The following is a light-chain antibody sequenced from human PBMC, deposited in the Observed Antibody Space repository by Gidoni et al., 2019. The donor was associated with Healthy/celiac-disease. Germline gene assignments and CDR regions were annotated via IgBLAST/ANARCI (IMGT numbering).Light chain of an antibody. J-gene: IGLJ2*01. CDR3: NSRDTSGNYPEL. V-gene: IGLV3-19*01. CDR2: EEN. CDR1: SLSKSY. Sequence: SSELTQDPAVSVTLGQTVRITCQGDSLSKSYANWYQQKPGQAPVVVISEENNRPSGIPDRFSGSSSGNTASLTITGAQAEDEADYYCNSRDTSGNYPELFGGGTRLTVL.